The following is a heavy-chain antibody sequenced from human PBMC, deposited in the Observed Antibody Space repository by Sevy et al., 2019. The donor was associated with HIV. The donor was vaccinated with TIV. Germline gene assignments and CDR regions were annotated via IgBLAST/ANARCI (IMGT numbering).Heavy chain of an antibody. Sequence: GGSLRLSCAASGFSFSRHDMHWVRQAPGKGPEWVAVIWYDGSDKYYADSVKGRFTISRDKFKNTLYLQMNSLRAEDTAVYYCARDRVAAVAGTDAFDIWGQGTMVTVSS. V-gene: IGHV3-33*01. CDR3: ARDRVAAVAGTDAFDI. CDR1: GFSFSRHD. CDR2: IWYDGSDK. D-gene: IGHD6-19*01. J-gene: IGHJ3*02.